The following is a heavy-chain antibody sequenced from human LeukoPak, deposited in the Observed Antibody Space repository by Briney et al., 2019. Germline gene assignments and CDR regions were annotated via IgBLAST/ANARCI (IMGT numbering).Heavy chain of an antibody. CDR1: GFTFSSYS. J-gene: IGHJ4*02. V-gene: IGHV3-23*01. CDR2: ISGIGGTT. D-gene: IGHD3-10*01. Sequence: GGSLRLSCAASGFTFSSYSMNWVRQAPGKGLEWVSSISGIGGTTYYADSVKGRFTISRDKSRNNLYLQMNSLRAEDTAIYYCAKRAQSLGSPFDQWGQGILVTVSS. CDR3: AKRAQSLGSPFDQ.